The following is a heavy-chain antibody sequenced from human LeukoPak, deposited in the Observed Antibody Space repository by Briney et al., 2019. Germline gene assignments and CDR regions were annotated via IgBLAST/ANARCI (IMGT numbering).Heavy chain of an antibody. CDR1: GFTFSTYG. CDR3: ARRGPGSPQSGKYYFDY. Sequence: GGSLRLSCAASGFTFSTYGITWVRQAPGKGLEWVSAISGRADLTFYADSVKGRFTISRDNSKNTLYLQMNSLRAEDTAVYYCARRGPGSPQSGKYYFDYWGQGTLVTVSS. CDR2: ISGRADLT. D-gene: IGHD3-10*01. J-gene: IGHJ4*02. V-gene: IGHV3-23*01.